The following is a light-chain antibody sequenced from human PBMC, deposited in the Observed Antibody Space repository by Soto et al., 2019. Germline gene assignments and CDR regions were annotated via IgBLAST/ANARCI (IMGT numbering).Light chain of an antibody. Sequence: DIPMTQSPSSVSASVGDRVTITCRASQAIGTWLAWYQQKPGEAPKLLIYAASSLQSGVPSRFSGSGSGTDFTLTISSLQPADFATYYCQQANSFPLTFGGGTKVEIK. V-gene: IGKV1-12*01. CDR2: AAS. CDR1: QAIGTW. J-gene: IGKJ4*01. CDR3: QQANSFPLT.